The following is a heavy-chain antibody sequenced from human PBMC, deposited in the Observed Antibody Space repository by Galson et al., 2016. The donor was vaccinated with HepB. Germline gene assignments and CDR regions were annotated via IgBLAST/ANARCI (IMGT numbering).Heavy chain of an antibody. V-gene: IGHV3-53*01. CDR1: GFTVSSSY. D-gene: IGHD2-8*02. CDR2: IYSGGST. CDR3: ASDHNWGTEN. J-gene: IGHJ4*02. Sequence: SLRLSCAASGFTVSSSYMSWVRQAPGKGLEWVSVIYSGGSTYYADSVKGRFTISRDNSKNTLYLQMNSLRAEDTAVNYCASDHNWGTENWGQGTLVTVSS.